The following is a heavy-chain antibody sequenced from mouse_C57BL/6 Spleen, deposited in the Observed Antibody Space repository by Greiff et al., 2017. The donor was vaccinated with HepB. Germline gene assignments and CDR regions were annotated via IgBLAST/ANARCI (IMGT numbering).Heavy chain of an antibody. Sequence: VQRVESGAELVKPGASVKMSCKASGYTFTTYPIEWMKQNHGKSLEWIGNFHPYNDDTKYNEKFKGKATLTVEKSSSTVYLELSRLTSDDSAVYYCARRDGYYGAMDYWGQGTSVTVSS. V-gene: IGHV1-47*01. J-gene: IGHJ4*01. D-gene: IGHD1-1*01. CDR3: ARRDGYYGAMDY. CDR1: GYTFTTYP. CDR2: FHPYNDDT.